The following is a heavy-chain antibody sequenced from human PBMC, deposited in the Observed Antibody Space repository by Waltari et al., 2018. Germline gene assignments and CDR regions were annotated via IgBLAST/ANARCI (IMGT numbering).Heavy chain of an antibody. CDR1: GFTFSSYG. V-gene: IGHV3-30*18. D-gene: IGHD5-12*01. CDR2: ISYDGSKK. J-gene: IGHJ4*02. Sequence: QVQLVESGGGVVQPGRSLRLSCAASGFTFSSYGMHWVRQAPGKGLEWVAVISYDGSKKYYADSVNVRFTISRDNSKNTLYLQMNSLRAEDTAVYYCAKARYSGYGDFDYWGQGTLVTVSS. CDR3: AKARYSGYGDFDY.